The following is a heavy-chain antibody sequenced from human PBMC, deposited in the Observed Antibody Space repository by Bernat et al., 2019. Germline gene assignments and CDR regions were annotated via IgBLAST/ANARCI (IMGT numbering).Heavy chain of an antibody. J-gene: IGHJ6*02. CDR1: GGSISSSNW. Sequence: QVQLQESGPGLVKPSGTLSLTCAVSGGSISSSNWWSWVRQPPGKGLEWIGESSHSGSTNYDPSLKRRVTISVDKSKNQFSLKLSSVTAADTAVYYCASSQYYDILTGYDGMDVWGQGTTVTVSS. CDR2: SSHSGST. V-gene: IGHV4-4*02. D-gene: IGHD3-9*01. CDR3: ASSQYYDILTGYDGMDV.